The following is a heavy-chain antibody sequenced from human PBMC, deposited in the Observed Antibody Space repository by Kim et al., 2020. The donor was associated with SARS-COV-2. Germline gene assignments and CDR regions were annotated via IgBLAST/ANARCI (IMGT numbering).Heavy chain of an antibody. CDR3: ARACIAARSGDIDY. CDR1: GGSVSSGSYY. J-gene: IGHJ4*02. Sequence: SETLSLTCTVSGGSVSSGSYYWSWIRQPPGKGLEWIGYIYYSGSTNYNPSLKSRVTISVDTSKNQFSLKLSSVTAADTAVYYCARACIAARSGDIDYWGQGTLVTVSS. CDR2: IYYSGST. D-gene: IGHD6-6*01. V-gene: IGHV4-61*01.